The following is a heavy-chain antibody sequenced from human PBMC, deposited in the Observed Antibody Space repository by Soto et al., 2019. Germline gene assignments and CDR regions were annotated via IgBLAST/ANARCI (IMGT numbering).Heavy chain of an antibody. CDR1: GFTFSSYG. V-gene: IGHV3-30*18. CDR2: ISYDGSNK. Sequence: GGSLRLSCAASGFTFSSYGMHWVRQAPGKGLEWVAVISYDGSNKYYADSVKGRFTISRDNSKNTLYLQMNSLRAEDTAVYYCAKDGEQQLGYYYYFDYWGQGTLVTVSS. J-gene: IGHJ4*02. CDR3: AKDGEQQLGYYYYFDY. D-gene: IGHD6-13*01.